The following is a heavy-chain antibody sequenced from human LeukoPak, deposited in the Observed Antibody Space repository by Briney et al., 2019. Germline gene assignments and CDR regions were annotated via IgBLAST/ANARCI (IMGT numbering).Heavy chain of an antibody. CDR1: GFTFSSYA. CDR2: IKSKTDGGTT. V-gene: IGHV3-15*01. CDR3: TTGTVTYSDLLTGQVGVNY. J-gene: IGHJ4*02. D-gene: IGHD3-9*01. Sequence: PGGSLRLSCAASGFTFSSYAMSWVRQAPGKGLEWVGRIKSKTDGGTTDYAAPVKGRFTISRDDSKNTLYLQMNSLKSEDTAVYWCTTGTVTYSDLLTGQVGVNYWGQGTLVTVSS.